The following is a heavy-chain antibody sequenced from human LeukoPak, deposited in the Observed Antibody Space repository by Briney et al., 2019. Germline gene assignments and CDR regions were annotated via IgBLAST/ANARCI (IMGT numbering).Heavy chain of an antibody. CDR1: GFTFSPYA. J-gene: IGHJ4*02. CDR3: SKGLAPTGTTHTAAGY. V-gene: IGHV3-23*01. CDR2: ISTSCGNT. Sequence: GGSLRLSCTVSGFTFSPYAMSWVRQAPGKGLEWVSSISTSCGNTYYADSVKGRFTISRDNSKNTLYLQMNSLRADDSGVYYCSKGLAPTGTTHTAAGYWGQGTLVTVSS. D-gene: IGHD1-1*01.